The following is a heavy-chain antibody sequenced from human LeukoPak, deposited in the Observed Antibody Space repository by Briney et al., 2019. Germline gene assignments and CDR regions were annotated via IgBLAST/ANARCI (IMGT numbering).Heavy chain of an antibody. CDR2: INPNSGGT. CDR1: GYTFTGYY. V-gene: IGHV1-2*02. CDR3: ARGDILTGYGGNWFDP. D-gene: IGHD3-9*01. J-gene: IGHJ5*02. Sequence: ASVKVSCKASGYTFTGYYMHWVRQAPGQGLEWMGWINPNSGGTNYAQKFQGRVTMTRDTSISTAYMELSRLRSDDTAVYYCARGDILTGYGGNWFDPWGQGTLVTVSS.